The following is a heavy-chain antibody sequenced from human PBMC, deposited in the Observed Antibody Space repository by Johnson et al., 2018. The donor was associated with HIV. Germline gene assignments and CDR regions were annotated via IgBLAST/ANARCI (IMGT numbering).Heavy chain of an antibody. CDR2: ISSNGIGT. V-gene: IGHV3-64*01. D-gene: IGHD3-10*01. CDR3: ARSRGPMRKDAFDI. Sequence: VQLVESGGGVVQPGRSLRLSCAASGFTFSSYAMHWVRQAPGKGLEYVSAISSNGIGTYYANSVDGRFTISRDNDKNTLYLEMGSLRVEDMAVYYCARSRGPMRKDAFDIWGQGTMVTVS. J-gene: IGHJ3*02. CDR1: GFTFSSYA.